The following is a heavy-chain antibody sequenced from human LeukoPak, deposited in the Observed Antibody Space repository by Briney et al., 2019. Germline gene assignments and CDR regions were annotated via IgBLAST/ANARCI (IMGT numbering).Heavy chain of an antibody. CDR1: GGSISSYY. Sequence: SETLSLTCTVSGGSISSYYWSWIRQPPGKGLEWIGYIYYSGSTNYNPSLKSRVTISVDTSENQFSLKLSSVTAADTAVYYCARFPKDDFWSGYYAQTDEGINYWGQGTLVTVSS. CDR2: IYYSGST. V-gene: IGHV4-59*01. CDR3: ARFPKDDFWSGYYAQTDEGINY. J-gene: IGHJ4*02. D-gene: IGHD3-3*01.